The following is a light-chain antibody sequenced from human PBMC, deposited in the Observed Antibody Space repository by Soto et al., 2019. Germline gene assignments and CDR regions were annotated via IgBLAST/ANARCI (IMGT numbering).Light chain of an antibody. CDR3: SSYTTIKTVV. V-gene: IGLV2-8*01. J-gene: IGLJ2*01. CDR1: SSDVGTYNY. CDR2: EVS. Sequence: QSALTQPPSASGSPGQSVTISCTGASSDVGTYNYVSWFQQHPGKAPKLMIYEVSKRPSGVPDRFSGFKSANTAYLTISGVQPEDEADYHCSSYTTIKTVVFGGGTKVTVL.